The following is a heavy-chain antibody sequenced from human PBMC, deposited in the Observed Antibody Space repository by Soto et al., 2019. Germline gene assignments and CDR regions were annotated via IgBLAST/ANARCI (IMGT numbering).Heavy chain of an antibody. J-gene: IGHJ3*02. CDR2: INPSGGST. D-gene: IGHD2-15*01. Sequence: GASVKVSCKASGYTFTSYYMHWVRQAPGQGLEWMGIINPSGGSTSYAQKFQGRVTMTRDTSTSTVYMELSSLRSEDTAVYYCAGEGYCSGGSCYSASLDAFDIWGQGTMVTVSS. V-gene: IGHV1-46*01. CDR3: AGEGYCSGGSCYSASLDAFDI. CDR1: GYTFTSYY.